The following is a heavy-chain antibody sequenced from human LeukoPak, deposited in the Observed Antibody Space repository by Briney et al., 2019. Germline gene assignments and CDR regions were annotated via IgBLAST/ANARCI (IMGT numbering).Heavy chain of an antibody. CDR3: ARVPLHDSSGHYYPH. D-gene: IGHD3-22*01. CDR2: INGGNGNA. Sequence: AASVKVSCKTSGYTFTNYGMHWVRQAPGQRLEWMGWINGGNGNAKYSQNFQGRVTIIRGTSASTAYMELSSLRSEDTAVYYCARVPLHDSSGHYYPHWGQGTLVTVSS. J-gene: IGHJ1*01. CDR1: GYTFTNYG. V-gene: IGHV1-3*01.